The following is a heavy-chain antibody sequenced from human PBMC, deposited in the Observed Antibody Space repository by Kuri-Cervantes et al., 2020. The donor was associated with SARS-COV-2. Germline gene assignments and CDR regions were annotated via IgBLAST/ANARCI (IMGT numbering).Heavy chain of an antibody. CDR1: GYTFTSYG. D-gene: IGHD2-2*01. V-gene: IGHV1-18*01. J-gene: IGHJ6*02. CDR3: ARDLIYCSSTSCYYYYYGMDV. Sequence: ASVKVSCKASGYTFTSYGISWVRQAPGQGLEWMGWISAYNGNTNYAQKLQGRVTMTTDTSTSTAYMELRSLRSDDTAVYYCARDLIYCSSTSCYYYYYGMDVWGQGTPVTVSS. CDR2: ISAYNGNT.